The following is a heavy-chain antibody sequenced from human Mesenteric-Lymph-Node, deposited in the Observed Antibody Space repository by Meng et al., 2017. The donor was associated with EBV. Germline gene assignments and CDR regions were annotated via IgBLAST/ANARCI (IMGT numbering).Heavy chain of an antibody. CDR3: AALGSFASSIDP. Sequence: VQPTQWGAGLLKPSGTLSLTCAVYGGSFSDYYWTWIRQPPGKGLEWIGEVNHAGTTIYNPSLESRVTISVDTSKNQFSLKLTSVTAADTAVYFCAALGSFASSIDPWGQGTLVTVSS. D-gene: IGHD3-16*01. V-gene: IGHV4-34*01. J-gene: IGHJ5*02. CDR1: GGSFSDYY. CDR2: VNHAGTT.